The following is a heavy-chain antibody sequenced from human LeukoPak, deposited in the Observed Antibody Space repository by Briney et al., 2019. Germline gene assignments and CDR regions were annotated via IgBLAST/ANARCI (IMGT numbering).Heavy chain of an antibody. CDR3: ARGNYDFWSGYLYYFVY. CDR1: GGSISSSSYY. Sequence: SETLSLTCTVSGGSISSSSYYWGWIRQPPGKGLEWIGSIYYSGSTYYNPSLKSRVTISVDTSKNQFSLKLSSVTAADTAVYYCARGNYDFWSGYLYYFVYWGQGTLVTVSS. CDR2: IYYSGST. D-gene: IGHD3-3*01. V-gene: IGHV4-39*07. J-gene: IGHJ4*02.